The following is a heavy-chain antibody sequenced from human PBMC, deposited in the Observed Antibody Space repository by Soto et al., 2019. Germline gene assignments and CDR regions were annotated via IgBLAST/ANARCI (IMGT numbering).Heavy chain of an antibody. CDR1: GFSLSTSGVG. J-gene: IGHJ5*02. CDR3: AHRSCSGGSCYRWFDP. V-gene: IGHV2-5*02. D-gene: IGHD2-15*01. CDR2: IYWDDDK. Sequence: QITLKESGPTLVKPTQTLTLTCTFSGFSLSTSGVGVGWIRQPPGKALEWLALIYWDDDKRYSPSLKSRLTITKDTSKNQVVLTMTNMDPVDTAIYYCAHRSCSGGSCYRWFDPWGQGTLVTVSS.